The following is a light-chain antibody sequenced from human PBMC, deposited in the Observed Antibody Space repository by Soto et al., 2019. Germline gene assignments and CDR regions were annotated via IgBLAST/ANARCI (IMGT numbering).Light chain of an antibody. CDR2: GAS. CDR3: QQYGSSPRT. Sequence: EIVMTQSPATLSVSPGERATLSCRASQRLSSNLAWYQQKPGQAPRLLIFGASIRSAGIPDRFTGSGSGADFTLTISRLEPEDFAVYYCQQYGSSPRTFGQGTKVDIK. V-gene: IGKV3-20*01. CDR1: QRLSSN. J-gene: IGKJ1*01.